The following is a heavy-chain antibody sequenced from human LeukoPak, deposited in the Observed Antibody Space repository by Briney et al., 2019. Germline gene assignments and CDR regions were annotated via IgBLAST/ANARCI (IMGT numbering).Heavy chain of an antibody. D-gene: IGHD3-16*01. Sequence: SETLSLTCTVSGGSINIDYWSWIRQPPGKGLEWIGNIYYSGNTNYSPSLKSRVTIAVDRSKKQLSLKLTSVTAADTAVYYCARDRQGADYWGQGTLVTVSS. CDR3: ARDRQGADY. CDR1: GGSINIDY. V-gene: IGHV4-59*01. CDR2: IYYSGNT. J-gene: IGHJ4*02.